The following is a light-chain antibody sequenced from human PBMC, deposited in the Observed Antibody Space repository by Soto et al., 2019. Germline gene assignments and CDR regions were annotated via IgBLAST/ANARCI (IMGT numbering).Light chain of an antibody. V-gene: IGKV3-20*01. CDR2: GAS. J-gene: IGKJ2*01. Sequence: EIMLTQSPGTLSLSPGERVTLSCWASRSVSSRFLAWYQQKPGQAPRVLIYGASSRATGIPGRFSGSGSGSDCTLTISRLEPEDFAVYYCQQYGYSPYTFGQGTKLEIK. CDR1: RSVSSRF. CDR3: QQYGYSPYT.